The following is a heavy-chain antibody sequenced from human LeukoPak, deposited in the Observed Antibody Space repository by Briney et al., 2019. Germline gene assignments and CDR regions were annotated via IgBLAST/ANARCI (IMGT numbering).Heavy chain of an antibody. CDR2: ISSSGSTI. CDR1: GFTFSSYE. V-gene: IGHV3-48*03. D-gene: IGHD3-10*01. J-gene: IGHJ3*02. CDR3: ATHELKDAFDI. Sequence: GGSLRLSCAASGFTFSSYEMNWVRQAPGKGLEWVSYISSSGSTIYYADSVKGRFTISRDNAKNSLYPQMNSLRAEDTAVYYCATHELKDAFDIWGQGTMVTVSS.